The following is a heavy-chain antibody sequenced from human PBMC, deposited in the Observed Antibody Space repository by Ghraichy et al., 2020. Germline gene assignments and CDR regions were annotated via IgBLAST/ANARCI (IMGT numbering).Heavy chain of an antibody. CDR1: GGSISSYY. D-gene: IGHD2-2*01. J-gene: IGHJ4*02. Sequence: SETLSLTCTVSGGSISSYYWSWIRQPPGKGLEWIGYIYYSGSTNYNPSLKSRVTISVDTSKNQFSLKLSSVTASDTAVYYCASLDCSSTSCYVGYYFDSWGQGTLVTVSS. V-gene: IGHV4-59*08. CDR3: ASLDCSSTSCYVGYYFDS. CDR2: IYYSGST.